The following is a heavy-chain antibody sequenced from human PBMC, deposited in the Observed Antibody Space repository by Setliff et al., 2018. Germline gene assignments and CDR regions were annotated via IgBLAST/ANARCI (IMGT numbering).Heavy chain of an antibody. D-gene: IGHD3-3*01. CDR1: GYSISSGYY. V-gene: IGHV4-38-2*02. CDR2: IYYSGST. J-gene: IGHJ6*02. Sequence: ASETLSLTCAVSGYSISSGYYWGWIRQPPGKGLEWIGSIYYSGSTYYNPSLKSRVTISVDTSTKQFSLKLSSVTAAGTAVYYCAREGRVLQFLEWLGNYYYYGMDVWGQGTTVTVSS. CDR3: AREGRVLQFLEWLGNYYYYGMDV.